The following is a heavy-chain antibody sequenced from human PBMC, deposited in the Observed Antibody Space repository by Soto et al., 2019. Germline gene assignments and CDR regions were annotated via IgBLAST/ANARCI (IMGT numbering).Heavy chain of an antibody. CDR2: ISWNSGSI. V-gene: IGHV3-9*01. J-gene: IGHJ6*02. CDR3: AKDSGSWYEDYYYYGMDV. Sequence: SLRLSCAASGFTFDDYAMHWVRQAPGKGLEWVSGISWNSGSIGYADSVKGRFTISRDNAKNSLYLQMNSLRAEDTALYYCAKDSGSWYEDYYYYGMDVWGQGTTVTVSS. CDR1: GFTFDDYA. D-gene: IGHD6-13*01.